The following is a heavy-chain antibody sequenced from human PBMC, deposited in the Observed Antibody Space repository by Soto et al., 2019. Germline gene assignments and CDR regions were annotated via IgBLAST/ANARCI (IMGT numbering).Heavy chain of an antibody. Sequence: VKVSCKASGYTFTGYYLHWVRQAPGQGLEYMGWINPNTGGTKYTQKFQGRVTMTRDTSTSTAYMELSSLSSDDTAVFYCARSLSTIGARPDYWGQGTLVTVSS. J-gene: IGHJ4*02. D-gene: IGHD6-6*01. CDR1: GYTFTGYY. CDR2: INPNTGGT. V-gene: IGHV1-2*02. CDR3: ARSLSTIGARPDY.